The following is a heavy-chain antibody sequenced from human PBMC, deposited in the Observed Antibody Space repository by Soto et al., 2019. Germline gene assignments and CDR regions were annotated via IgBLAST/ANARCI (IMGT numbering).Heavy chain of an antibody. J-gene: IGHJ4*02. CDR2: IIPIFGTA. CDR3: ARSNGYSSGRSG. D-gene: IGHD6-19*01. Sequence: SVKVSCKASGGTFSSYAISWVRQAPGQGLEWMGGIIPIFGTANYAQKFQGRVTITADESTSTAYMELSSLRSEDTAVYYCARSNGYSSGRSGWGQGTLVTVSS. CDR1: GGTFSSYA. V-gene: IGHV1-69*13.